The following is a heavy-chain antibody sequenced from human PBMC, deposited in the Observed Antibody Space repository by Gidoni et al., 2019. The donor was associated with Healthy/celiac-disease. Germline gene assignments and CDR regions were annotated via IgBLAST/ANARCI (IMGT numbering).Heavy chain of an antibody. CDR3: ARVDDSSGYYDNIDY. V-gene: IGHV3-11*06. Sequence: QVQLVESGGGLVKPGGSLRLPCAASGFPFSDSYMSWIRQAPGKGLEWVSYISSSSSYTNYADSVKGRFTISRDNAKNSLYLQMNSLRAEDTAVYYCARVDDSSGYYDNIDYWGQGTLVTVSS. D-gene: IGHD3-22*01. CDR2: ISSSSSYT. CDR1: GFPFSDSY. J-gene: IGHJ4*02.